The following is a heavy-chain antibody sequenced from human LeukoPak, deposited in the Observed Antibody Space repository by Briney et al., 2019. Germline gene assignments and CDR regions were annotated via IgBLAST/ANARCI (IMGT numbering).Heavy chain of an antibody. CDR3: ATSPVYSYGHPYYFDY. CDR1: GFTFSSYS. Sequence: GGSLRLSCAGSGFTFSSYSMNWVRQAPGKGLEWVSCISSSSYIYYADSVKGRFTISRDNAKNSLYLQMNSLRAEDTAVYYCATSPVYSYGHPYYFDYWGQGTLVTVSS. D-gene: IGHD5-18*01. J-gene: IGHJ4*02. V-gene: IGHV3-21*01. CDR2: ISSSSYI.